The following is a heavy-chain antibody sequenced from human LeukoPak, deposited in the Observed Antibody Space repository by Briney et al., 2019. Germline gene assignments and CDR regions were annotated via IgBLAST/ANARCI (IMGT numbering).Heavy chain of an antibody. J-gene: IGHJ3*02. CDR1: GGSISDYY. Sequence: SETLPLTCTVSGGSISDYYWSWIRQPAGKGLEWIGRIYTSGSTNYNPSLKTRVTMSVDTSKNQFSLRLSSVTAADTAVYYCARKGISALAGAFDIRGQGTMVTVSS. CDR3: ARKGISALAGAFDI. D-gene: IGHD2-21*01. CDR2: IYTSGST. V-gene: IGHV4-4*07.